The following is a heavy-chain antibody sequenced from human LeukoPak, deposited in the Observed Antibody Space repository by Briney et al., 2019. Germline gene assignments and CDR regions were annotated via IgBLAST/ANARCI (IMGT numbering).Heavy chain of an antibody. J-gene: IGHJ4*02. D-gene: IGHD6-19*01. Sequence: GGSLRLSCAASGFTFSSYWMSWVRQAPGKGLEWVANIKQNGSEKYYVDSVKGRFTISRDNSKNTLYLQMNSLRAEDAAVYYCTREDGSGWRLPENWGQGTLVTVSS. V-gene: IGHV3-7*01. CDR1: GFTFSSYW. CDR3: TREDGSGWRLPEN. CDR2: IKQNGSEK.